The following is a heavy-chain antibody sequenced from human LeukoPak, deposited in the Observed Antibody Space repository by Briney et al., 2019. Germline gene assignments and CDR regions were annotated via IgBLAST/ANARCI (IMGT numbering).Heavy chain of an antibody. D-gene: IGHD7-27*01. CDR3: ARAKLGGTFFDI. J-gene: IGHJ3*02. Sequence: GGSLRLSCAASGFTFSSYWMTWVRQAAGKGLEWVANIKQGGSERYYVDSVKGRFTISRDNAKNSLYLQMNSLRAEDTAVYYCARAKLGGTFFDIWGQGTMITLSS. CDR1: GFTFSSYW. V-gene: IGHV3-7*04. CDR2: IKQGGSER.